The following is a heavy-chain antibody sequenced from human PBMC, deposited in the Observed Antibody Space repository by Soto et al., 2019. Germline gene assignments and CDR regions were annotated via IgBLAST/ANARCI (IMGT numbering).Heavy chain of an antibody. Sequence: EVQLVESGGGLVQPGRSLRLSCAASGFTFDDYAMHWVRQAPGKGLEWVSGISWNSGSIGYADSVKGRFTISRDNAKNSLYLQMNSLRAEDTALYYCAKGRIAVGGSSDYWGQGTLVTDSS. J-gene: IGHJ4*02. CDR3: AKGRIAVGGSSDY. D-gene: IGHD6-19*01. V-gene: IGHV3-9*01. CDR1: GFTFDDYA. CDR2: ISWNSGSI.